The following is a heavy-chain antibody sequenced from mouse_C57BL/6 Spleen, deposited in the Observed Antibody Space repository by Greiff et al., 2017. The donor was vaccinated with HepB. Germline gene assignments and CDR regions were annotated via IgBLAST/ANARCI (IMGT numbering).Heavy chain of an antibody. CDR1: GFTFSSYG. D-gene: IGHD1-1*01. Sequence: EVNLVESGGDLEKPGGSLKLSCAASGFTFSSYGMSWVRQTPDKRLEWVATISSGGSYTYYPDSVKGRFTISRDNAKNTLYLQMSSLKSEDTAMYYCASRGPISGEFAYWGQGTLVTVSA. J-gene: IGHJ3*01. CDR2: ISSGGSYT. CDR3: ASRGPISGEFAY. V-gene: IGHV5-6*02.